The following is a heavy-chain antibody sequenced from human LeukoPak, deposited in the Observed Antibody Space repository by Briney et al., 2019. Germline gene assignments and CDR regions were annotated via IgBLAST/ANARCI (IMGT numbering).Heavy chain of an antibody. J-gene: IGHJ4*02. CDR2: ISGTGDYI. CDR3: ARREPTGCSGTSCFAGPVGY. D-gene: IGHD2-2*01. V-gene: IGHV3-21*01. Sequence: GGSLRLSCAASGFTFSSYSMNWVRKAPGKGLEWVSSISGTGDYIYYADSVKGRFTISRDNGMNSLYLQMNSLRVEDTAVYYCARREPTGCSGTSCFAGPVGYWGQGTLVTVSS. CDR1: GFTFSSYS.